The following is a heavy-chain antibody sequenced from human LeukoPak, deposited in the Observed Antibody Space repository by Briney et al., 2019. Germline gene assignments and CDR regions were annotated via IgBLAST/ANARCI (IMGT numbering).Heavy chain of an antibody. D-gene: IGHD6-13*01. CDR3: AKDEWVAAAGTALTWYFYGMDV. J-gene: IGHJ6*02. V-gene: IGHV3-30*02. CDR1: GFTFSSYG. Sequence: GGSLRLSCAASGFTFSSYGMHWVRQAPGKGLEWVAFIRYDGSNKYYADSVKRRFTISRDNPKNTLYLQMNSLRAEDTAVYYCAKDEWVAAAGTALTWYFYGMDVWGQGTTVTVSS. CDR2: IRYDGSNK.